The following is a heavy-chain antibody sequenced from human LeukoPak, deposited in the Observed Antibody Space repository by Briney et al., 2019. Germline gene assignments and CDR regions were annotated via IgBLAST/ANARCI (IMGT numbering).Heavy chain of an antibody. V-gene: IGHV4-39*07. CDR3: ARGLDYGGRADAFDI. D-gene: IGHD4-23*01. Sequence: PSETLSLTCTVSGGSISSSYYYWGWIRQPPGKGLEWIGSIYYSGSTYYNPSLKSRVTISVDTSKNQFSLKLSSATAADTAVYYCARGLDYGGRADAFDIWGQGTMVTVSS. J-gene: IGHJ3*02. CDR1: GGSISSSYYY. CDR2: IYYSGST.